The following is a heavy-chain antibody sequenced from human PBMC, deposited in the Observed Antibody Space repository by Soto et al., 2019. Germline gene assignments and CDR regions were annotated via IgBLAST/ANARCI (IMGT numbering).Heavy chain of an antibody. J-gene: IGHJ5*01. CDR1: GAPITQGDYS. CDR3: ARGRVVVPAAVMFNCLDS. V-gene: IGHV4-30-2*01. D-gene: IGHD2-2*01. CDR2: IFHGGCT. Sequence: SETMSPTCALSGAPITQGDYSCNWIRQPPVKGLEWIGYIFHGGCTYYNTTLRSRCTRSVDRFRTQFSLKMSSVTAADTAVYYCARGRVVVPAAVMFNCLDSWGQGALVTVSS.